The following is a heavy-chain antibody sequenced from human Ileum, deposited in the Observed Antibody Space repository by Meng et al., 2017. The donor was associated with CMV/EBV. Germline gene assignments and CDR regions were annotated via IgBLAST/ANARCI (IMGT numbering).Heavy chain of an antibody. CDR2: IGNSGSTI. J-gene: IGHJ4*02. CDR3: ARYSNPFDY. CDR1: GFTFSSYE. D-gene: IGHD4-11*01. V-gene: IGHV3-48*03. Sequence: GGSLRLSCEASGFTFSSYEMNWVRQVPGKGLEWVSYIGNSGSTIYYADSVKGRFTISRDNAKNSLYLQMNSLRADDTAIYFCARYSNPFDYCGQGTLVTVSS.